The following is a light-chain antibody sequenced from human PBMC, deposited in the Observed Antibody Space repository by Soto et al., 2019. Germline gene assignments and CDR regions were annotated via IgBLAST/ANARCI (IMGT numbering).Light chain of an antibody. CDR1: QSINNC. V-gene: IGKV1-39*01. Sequence: DIQMTQSPSSLSASVGDRVTITCRASQSINNCLNWYQQKPGKAPKLLIYAASSLQSGVPSRFSGSGSGTDFHLTISSLQPDDFATYYCQQGFNTPNTFGPGTKVDIK. J-gene: IGKJ3*01. CDR2: AAS. CDR3: QQGFNTPNT.